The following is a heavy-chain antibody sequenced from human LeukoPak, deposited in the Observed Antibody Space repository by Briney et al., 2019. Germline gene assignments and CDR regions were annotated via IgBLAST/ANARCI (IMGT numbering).Heavy chain of an antibody. J-gene: IGHJ6*03. CDR2: INHSGST. V-gene: IGHV4-34*01. Sequence: SETLSLTCAVYGGSFSGYYWSWIRQPPGKGLEWIGEINHSGSTNYNPSLKSRVTISVDTSKNQFSLKLSSVTAADTAVYYCARLRSAVAGARAPYYYYYMDVWGKGTTVTISS. CDR3: ARLRSAVAGARAPYYYYYMDV. D-gene: IGHD6-19*01. CDR1: GGSFSGYY.